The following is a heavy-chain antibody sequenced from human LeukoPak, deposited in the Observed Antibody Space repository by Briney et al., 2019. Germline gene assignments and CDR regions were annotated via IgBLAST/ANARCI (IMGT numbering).Heavy chain of an antibody. Sequence: GGSLRLSCAASGFTLSNYGMHWVRQAPGKRLEWVAFTRYDADDKYYADSVKGRFTISRDNSKNTLYLQMDNLRAEDTAVYYCARLGSNWSLLAYWGQGTLVTVSS. J-gene: IGHJ4*02. V-gene: IGHV3-30*12. D-gene: IGHD6-13*01. CDR3: ARLGSNWSLLAY. CDR2: TRYDADDK. CDR1: GFTLSNYG.